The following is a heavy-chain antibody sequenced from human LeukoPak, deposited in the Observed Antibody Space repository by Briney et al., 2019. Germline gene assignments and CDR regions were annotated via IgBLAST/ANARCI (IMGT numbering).Heavy chain of an antibody. CDR1: GGSISSYY. J-gene: IGHJ4*02. CDR2: IYYSGGT. Sequence: SETLSLTCTVSGGSISSYYWSWIRQPPGKGLEWIGYIYYSGGTNYNPSLKSRVTISVDTSKNQFSLKLSSVTAADTAVYYCARHHYDYYDSSGYFFDYWGQGTLVTVSS. V-gene: IGHV4-59*08. D-gene: IGHD3-22*01. CDR3: ARHHYDYYDSSGYFFDY.